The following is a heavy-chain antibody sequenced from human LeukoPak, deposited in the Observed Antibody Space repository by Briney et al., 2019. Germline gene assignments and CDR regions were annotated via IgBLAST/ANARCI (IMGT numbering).Heavy chain of an antibody. Sequence: GESLKISCKGSGYSFTSYWIGWVRQMPGKGLEWMGIIYPGDSDTRYSPSFQGQVTISADKSISTAYLQWSSLKASDTAMYYCARQGSSGWYRGDWFDPWGQGTLVTVSS. CDR2: IYPGDSDT. CDR1: GYSFTSYW. D-gene: IGHD6-19*01. V-gene: IGHV5-51*01. J-gene: IGHJ5*02. CDR3: ARQGSSGWYRGDWFDP.